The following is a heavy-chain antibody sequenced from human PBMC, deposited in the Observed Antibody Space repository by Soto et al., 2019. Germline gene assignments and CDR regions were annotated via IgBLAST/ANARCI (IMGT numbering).Heavy chain of an antibody. V-gene: IGHV3-30*18. Sequence: GGSLRLSCAASGFTFSSYGMHWVRQAPGKGLEWVAVISYDGSNKYYADSVKGRFTISRDNSKNTLYLQMNSLRAEDTAVYYCAKDQGYYDFWSGYYAYYYYGMDVWGQGTTVTVSS. CDR2: ISYDGSNK. CDR3: AKDQGYYDFWSGYYAYYYYGMDV. D-gene: IGHD3-3*01. J-gene: IGHJ6*02. CDR1: GFTFSSYG.